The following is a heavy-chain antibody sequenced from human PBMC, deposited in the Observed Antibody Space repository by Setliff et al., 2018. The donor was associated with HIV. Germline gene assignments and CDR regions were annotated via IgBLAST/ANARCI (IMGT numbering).Heavy chain of an antibody. CDR2: ISYSGTT. D-gene: IGHD4-17*01. Sequence: SETLSLTCNVSGASIRSSDYNWGWLRQPPGKGLQWIGDISYSGTTYYNPSLKSRVMLSVDTSQSQFSLSLTSVTAADTAVYYCARGRTPSYGGDYRDTFDIWGPGTKVTVSS. CDR3: ARGRTPSYGGDYRDTFDI. CDR1: GASIRSSDYN. V-gene: IGHV4-39*07. J-gene: IGHJ3*02.